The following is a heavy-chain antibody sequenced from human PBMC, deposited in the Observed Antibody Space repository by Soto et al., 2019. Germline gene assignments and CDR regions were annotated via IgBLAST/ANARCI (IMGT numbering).Heavy chain of an antibody. D-gene: IGHD6-6*01. CDR1: GGSISSSSYY. Sequence: SETLSLTCTVSGGSISSSSYYWGWIRQPPGKGLEWIGRIYYSGSTYYNPSLKSRVTIYVDTPKNQFSLKLTSVTAADTAVYYCARQGARYSSSSKGGPYYYYGMDVWGQGTTVTVSS. J-gene: IGHJ6*02. V-gene: IGHV4-39*01. CDR3: ARQGARYSSSSKGGPYYYYGMDV. CDR2: IYYSGST.